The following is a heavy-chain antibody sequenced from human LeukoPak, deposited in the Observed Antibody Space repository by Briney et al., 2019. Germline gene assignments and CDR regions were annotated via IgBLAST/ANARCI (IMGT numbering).Heavy chain of an antibody. V-gene: IGHV3-48*02. CDR2: ISGSNSAV. D-gene: IGHD5-18*01. CDR1: GFTFSTHS. CDR3: AKGQGYNYGDSIDY. Sequence: PGGSLRLSCEASGFTFSTHSMNWVRQAPGKGLEWVSYISGSNSAVYYADSVKGRFTVSRDNSKNTLYLQMNSLRDEDTAVYYCAKGQGYNYGDSIDYWGQGTLVTVSS. J-gene: IGHJ4*02.